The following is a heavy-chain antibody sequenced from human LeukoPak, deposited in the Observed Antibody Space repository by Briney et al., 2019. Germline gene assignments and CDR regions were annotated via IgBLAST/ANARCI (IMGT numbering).Heavy chain of an antibody. D-gene: IGHD3-10*01. CDR2: IYSGGST. V-gene: IGHV3-66*01. J-gene: IGHJ6*02. CDR3: ASPRGMAPHYYYYGMDV. Sequence: GGSLRLSCAASGFTVSSNYMSWVRQAPGKGLEWVSVIYSGGSTYYADSVKGRFTISRDNSKNTLYLQMNSLRAEDTAVYYCASPRGMAPHYYYYGMDVWGQGTTVTVSS. CDR1: GFTVSSNY.